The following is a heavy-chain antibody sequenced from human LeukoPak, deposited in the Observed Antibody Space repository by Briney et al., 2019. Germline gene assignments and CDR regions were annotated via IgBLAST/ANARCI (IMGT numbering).Heavy chain of an antibody. D-gene: IGHD3-9*01. CDR1: GFTFSSYA. Sequence: PGVSLRLSCAASGFTFSSYATSWVRQTPGKGLEWVSSISGSGGGTDYADSVKGRFTISRDNSKNTLYLQMNSLRAGDTAVYYCAKGVRFLDWWILDYWGQGSLVTVSS. V-gene: IGHV3-23*01. CDR3: AKGVRFLDWWILDY. J-gene: IGHJ4*02. CDR2: ISGSGGGT.